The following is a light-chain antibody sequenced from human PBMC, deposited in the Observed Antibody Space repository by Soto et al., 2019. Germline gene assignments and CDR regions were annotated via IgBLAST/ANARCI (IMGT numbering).Light chain of an antibody. Sequence: QSALTQPASVSGALGQSITISCTGSNRDIGAYNLVSWYQQYPDTAPKLIIYEVRNRPSGVSYRFTGSRSGNTASLTISALQADDESTFYCSSYTTNSTQLFGGGTKLTVL. CDR3: SSYTTNSTQL. J-gene: IGLJ3*02. V-gene: IGLV2-14*01. CDR1: NRDIGAYNL. CDR2: EVR.